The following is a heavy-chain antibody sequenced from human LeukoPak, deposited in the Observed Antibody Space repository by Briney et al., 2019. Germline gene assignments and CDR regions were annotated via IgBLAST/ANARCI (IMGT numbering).Heavy chain of an antibody. CDR3: AREGYCSGGTCYLTMNWFDP. CDR2: INPNSGGT. V-gene: IGHV1-2*02. D-gene: IGHD2-15*01. Sequence: ASVKVSCKASGYTFTGYFMHWVRQAPGQGLEWMGWINPNSGGTKYAQKFQGRVTMTRDTSITTTYMELSSLRSDDTAVYYCAREGYCSGGTCYLTMNWFDPWGQGTLVTVSS. J-gene: IGHJ5*02. CDR1: GYTFTGYF.